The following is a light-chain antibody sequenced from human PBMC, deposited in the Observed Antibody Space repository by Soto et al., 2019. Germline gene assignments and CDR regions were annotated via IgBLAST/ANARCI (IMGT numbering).Light chain of an antibody. CDR2: EVN. V-gene: IGLV2-8*01. J-gene: IGLJ2*01. CDR3: SSYGGSNNLL. Sequence: QAVVTQPPSASGSPGQSVTISCTGTSNDVGAYNFISWYQQHPGKAPKLMIYEVNKRPSGVPDRFSGSKSGNTASLTVSGLQAEDEADYYCSSYGGSNNLLFGGGTKLTVL. CDR1: SNDVGAYNF.